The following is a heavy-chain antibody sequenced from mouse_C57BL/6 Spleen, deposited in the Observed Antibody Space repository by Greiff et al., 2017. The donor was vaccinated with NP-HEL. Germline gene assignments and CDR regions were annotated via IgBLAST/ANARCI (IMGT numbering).Heavy chain of an antibody. D-gene: IGHD2-3*01. V-gene: IGHV1-15*01. CDR2: IDPETGGT. J-gene: IGHJ3*01. CDR3: TRLDGYYRFAY. CDR1: GYTFTDYE. Sequence: QVQLQQSGAELVRPGASVTLSCKASGYTFTDYEMHWVKQTPVHGLEWIGAIDPETGGTAYNQKFKGKAILTADKSSSTAYMELRSLTSEDSAVYYCTRLDGYYRFAYWGQGTLVTVSA.